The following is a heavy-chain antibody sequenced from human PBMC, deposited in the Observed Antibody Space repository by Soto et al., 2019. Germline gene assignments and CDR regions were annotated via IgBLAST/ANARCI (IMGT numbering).Heavy chain of an antibody. V-gene: IGHV1-18*01. D-gene: IGHD3-10*01. Sequence: QVQLVQSGAEVKKPGASVKVSCKASGYTFTSYGLSWVRQAPGQGLEWMGWINGYTGNTNYAQKFQGRVTMTTDTSTNTAYLDLWTLISDDTAVYYCARSRVTGKGGIDVWGQGTTVTVSS. CDR1: GYTFTSYG. CDR2: INGYTGNT. J-gene: IGHJ6*02. CDR3: ARSRVTGKGGIDV.